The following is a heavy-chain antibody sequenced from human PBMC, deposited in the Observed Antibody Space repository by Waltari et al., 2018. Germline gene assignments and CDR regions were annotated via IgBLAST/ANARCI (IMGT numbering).Heavy chain of an antibody. D-gene: IGHD3-9*01. J-gene: IGHJ3*02. V-gene: IGHV4-59*01. Sequence: QLQLQESGPGLVKPSETLSLTCPVSGGSISSYYWSWLRQPPGQGLEWIGYIYYSGSTNYNPSLKSRVTISVDTSKNQFSLKLSSVTAADTAVYYCAREGEGYYDILTGYYGSAFDIWGQGTMVTVSS. CDR1: GGSISSYY. CDR3: AREGEGYYDILTGYYGSAFDI. CDR2: IYYSGST.